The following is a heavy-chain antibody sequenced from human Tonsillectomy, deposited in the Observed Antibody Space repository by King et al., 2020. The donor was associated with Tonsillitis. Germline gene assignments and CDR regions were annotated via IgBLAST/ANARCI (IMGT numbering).Heavy chain of an antibody. J-gene: IGHJ6*02. Sequence: DVQLVESGGGLVKPGGSLRLSCAASGFTFSSYSMNWVRQSPGKGLEWVSSISSSSSYIYYADSVKGRFAISRDNAKHSLYLQMNSLRAEDTAVYYCARDCSGGSCYPYYYGMDVCGQGTTVTVSS. CDR1: GFTFSSYS. CDR2: ISSSSSYI. D-gene: IGHD2-15*01. CDR3: ARDCSGGSCYPYYYGMDV. V-gene: IGHV3-21*01.